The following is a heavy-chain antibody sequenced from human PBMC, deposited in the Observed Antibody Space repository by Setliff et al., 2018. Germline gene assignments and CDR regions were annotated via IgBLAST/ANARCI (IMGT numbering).Heavy chain of an antibody. CDR2: VKSKSEGGTT. D-gene: IGHD3-10*01. CDR1: GFTFSNAR. CDR3: TTAGSSDWVPIAY. J-gene: IGHJ4*02. Sequence: GGSLRLSCAASGFTFSNARMSWVRQAPGKGLEWVGRVKSKSEGGTTHYAGPVKGRITVSRDDSKNTLYLDLNSLQIEDTAVYYCTTAGSSDWVPIAYWGQGTLVTVSS. V-gene: IGHV3-15*05.